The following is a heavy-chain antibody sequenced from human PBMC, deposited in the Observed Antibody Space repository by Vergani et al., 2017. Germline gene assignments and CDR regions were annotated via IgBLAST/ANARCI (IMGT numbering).Heavy chain of an antibody. V-gene: IGHV4-31*03. CDR3: ARVGVTMVRGADFDY. CDR1: GGSISSGGYY. Sequence: QVQLQESGPGLVKPSQTLSLTCTVSGGSISSGGYYWSWIRQHPGKSLEWIGYIYYSGSTYYNPSLKSRVTISVDTSKNQFSLKLSSVTAADTAVYYCARVGVTMVRGADFDYWGQGTLVTVSS. J-gene: IGHJ4*02. D-gene: IGHD3-10*01. CDR2: IYYSGST.